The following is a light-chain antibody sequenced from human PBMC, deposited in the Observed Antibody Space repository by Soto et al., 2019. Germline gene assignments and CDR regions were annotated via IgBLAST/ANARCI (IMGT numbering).Light chain of an antibody. Sequence: EVVLTQSPGTLSLSPGERATLSCRASQSVSGSYLAWYQQKPGQAPRLLIFDASSRATGIPDRFSGSGSGTDFTFTISRLEPEDFAVYFCQQYGTSPLTFGGGTKVDIK. CDR1: QSVSGSY. J-gene: IGKJ4*01. CDR2: DAS. CDR3: QQYGTSPLT. V-gene: IGKV3-20*01.